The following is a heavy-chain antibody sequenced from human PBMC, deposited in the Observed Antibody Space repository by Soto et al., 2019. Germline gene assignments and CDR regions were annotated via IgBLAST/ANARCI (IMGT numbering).Heavy chain of an antibody. CDR2: IIPVLATT. CDR1: AGTFPHCA. J-gene: IGHJ5*02. D-gene: IGHD7-27*01. Sequence: SVKVSCKASAGTFPHCALSCVRQAPGQGLEWMGGIIPVLATTTYAQKFQGRVSISADESTSTAYIELSSLNSEDTAVYYCACNWGNSLRNWLAPWGQGTLVTVSS. CDR3: ACNWGNSLRNWLAP. V-gene: IGHV1-69*13.